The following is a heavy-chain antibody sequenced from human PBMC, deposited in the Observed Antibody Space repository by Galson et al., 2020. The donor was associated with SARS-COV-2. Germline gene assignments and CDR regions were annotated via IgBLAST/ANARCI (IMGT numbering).Heavy chain of an antibody. V-gene: IGHV5-51*01. Sequence: GESLKISFKGSGYMFSKHWIAWVRQMPGKGLEWMGSIYPGDSDTTYSPSFQGQVTISADESIGTAYVQWSSLKASDTAIYYCARQRISENCCVGDAFGIWGQGTMVSVSS. CDR1: GYMFSKHW. CDR2: IYPGDSDT. D-gene: IGHD2-21*02. J-gene: IGHJ3*02. CDR3: ARQRISENCCVGDAFGI.